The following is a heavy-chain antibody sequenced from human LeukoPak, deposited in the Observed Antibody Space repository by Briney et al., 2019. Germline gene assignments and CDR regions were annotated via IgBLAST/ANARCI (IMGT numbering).Heavy chain of an antibody. J-gene: IGHJ4*02. CDR2: ISGSGGST. CDR3: AKEARAAMATDY. D-gene: IGHD5-18*01. CDR1: GFTVSANY. V-gene: IGHV3-23*01. Sequence: GGSLRLSCAASGFTVSANYMSWVRQAPGKGLEWVSAISGSGGSTYYADSVKGRFTISRDNSKNTLYLQMNSLRAEDTAVYYCAKEARAAMATDYWGQGTLVTVSS.